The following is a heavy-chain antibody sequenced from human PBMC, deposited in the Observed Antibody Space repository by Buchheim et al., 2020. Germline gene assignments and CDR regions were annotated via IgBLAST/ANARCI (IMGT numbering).Heavy chain of an antibody. J-gene: IGHJ6*02. D-gene: IGHD2-2*01. V-gene: IGHV3-66*02. CDR2: IYSGGST. CDR1: GFTVSSNY. Sequence: EVQLVESGGGLVQPGGSLRLSCAASGFTVSSNYMSWVRQAPGKGLEWVSVIYSGGSTYYADSVKGRFTISRDNSKNTLYLQMNSLRAEDTAVYYCARAGGYCSSTSCYPYYYYGMDVWGQGTT. CDR3: ARAGGYCSSTSCYPYYYYGMDV.